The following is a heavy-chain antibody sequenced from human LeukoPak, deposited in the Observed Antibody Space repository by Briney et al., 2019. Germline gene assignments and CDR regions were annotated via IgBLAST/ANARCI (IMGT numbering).Heavy chain of an antibody. J-gene: IGHJ6*03. D-gene: IGHD4-17*01. CDR3: AKGGSHGDYQWGYYYYYMDV. V-gene: IGHV3-43D*03. CDR2: ISWDGGST. CDR1: GFTFDDYA. Sequence: GGSLRLSCAASGFTFDDYAMHWVRQAPGKGLEWVSLISWDGGSTYYADSVRGRFTVSRDNSKNSLYLQMNSLRAEDTALYYCAKGGSHGDYQWGYYYYYMDVWGKGTTVTVSS.